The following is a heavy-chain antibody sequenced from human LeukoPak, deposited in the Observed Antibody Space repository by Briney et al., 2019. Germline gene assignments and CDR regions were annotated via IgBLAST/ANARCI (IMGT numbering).Heavy chain of an antibody. CDR3: ARDPRYYDSTGAFDI. D-gene: IGHD3-22*01. CDR2: IYYSGST. V-gene: IGHV4-59*12. J-gene: IGHJ3*02. Sequence: SETLSLTCTVSGGSISSYYWSWIRQPPGKGLEWIGYIYYSGSTYYNPSLKSRVTISVDTSKNQFSLKLSSVTAADTAVYYCARDPRYYDSTGAFDIWGQGTMVTVSS. CDR1: GGSISSYY.